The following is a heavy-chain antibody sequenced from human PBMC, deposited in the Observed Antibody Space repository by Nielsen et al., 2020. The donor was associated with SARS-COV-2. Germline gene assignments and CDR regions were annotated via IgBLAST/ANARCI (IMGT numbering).Heavy chain of an antibody. J-gene: IGHJ6*03. V-gene: IGHV3-7*01. CDR3: ARAQAYYYYYYMDV. CDR1: GFTFSTCA. Sequence: GGSLRLSCAASGFTFSTCAMHWVRQAPGKGLEWVANIKQDGSEKYYVDSVKGRFTISRDNAKNSLYLQMNSLRAEYTAVYYCARAQAYYYYYYMDVWGKGTTVTVSS. CDR2: IKQDGSEK.